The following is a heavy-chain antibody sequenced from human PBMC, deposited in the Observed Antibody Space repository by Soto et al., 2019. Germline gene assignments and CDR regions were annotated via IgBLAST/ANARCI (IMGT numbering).Heavy chain of an antibody. CDR1: GFTFYIYA. CDR2: IFGNGGGI. D-gene: IGHD2-8*01. Sequence: PGGSLRISCAASGFTFYIYAMSWVRQAPGKGLEWVSGIFGNGGGISYADSVKGRFTISRDNSNNILYLQMNSLRAEDTAVYYCAKVLQPDGLWPFVHWYHGTLVSVSS. CDR3: AKVLQPDGLWPFVH. V-gene: IGHV3-23*01. J-gene: IGHJ4*01.